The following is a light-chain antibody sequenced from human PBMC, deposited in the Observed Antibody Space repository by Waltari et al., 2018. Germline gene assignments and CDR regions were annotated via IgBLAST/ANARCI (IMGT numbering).Light chain of an antibody. CDR3: SSYTSSSTPVV. Sequence: QSALTQPASVSGSPGQSITISCTGTSSDVGGYNYVSWYQQHPGKAPKLMIYVVSNRPSGVSNRFSGSKSGNTGSLTISGLQAEDEADYYCSSYTSSSTPVVFGGGTKLTVL. J-gene: IGLJ2*01. CDR1: SSDVGGYNY. V-gene: IGLV2-14*03. CDR2: VVS.